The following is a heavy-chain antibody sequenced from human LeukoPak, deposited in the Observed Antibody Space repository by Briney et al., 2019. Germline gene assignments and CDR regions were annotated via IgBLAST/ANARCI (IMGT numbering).Heavy chain of an antibody. CDR3: AKTSFGSGSFWFFDL. CDR2: IYYSGTT. V-gene: IGHV4-59*01. J-gene: IGHJ2*01. CDR1: GDSINNYY. D-gene: IGHD1-26*01. Sequence: SETLSLTCTISGDSINNYYWNWFRQPPGKGLEWIGHIYYSGTTNYNPSLTSRVTIAVDPSKNQFSLKVNSVTAADTAVYYCAKTSFGSGSFWFFDLWGRGAQVTVSS.